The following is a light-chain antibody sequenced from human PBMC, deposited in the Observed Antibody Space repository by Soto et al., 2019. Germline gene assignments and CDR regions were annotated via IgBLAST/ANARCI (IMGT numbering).Light chain of an antibody. CDR2: EVS. V-gene: IGLV2-14*01. J-gene: IGLJ3*02. CDR3: SSHTTSSAVRVL. CDR1: SSDVGAYNS. Sequence: QSALTQPASVSGSPGQSITISCTGTSSDVGAYNSVSWYQHHPGKAPKLMIYEVSNRPSGVSNRLSGSKSGNTASLTISGLQTEDEGDYYCSSHTTSSAVRVLFGGGTKLTVL.